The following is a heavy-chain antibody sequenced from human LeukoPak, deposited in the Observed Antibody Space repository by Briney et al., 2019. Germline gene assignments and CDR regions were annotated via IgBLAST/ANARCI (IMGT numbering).Heavy chain of an antibody. CDR3: ARHPPLGIEQIHWLDP. CDR1: GGSISSSSYY. Sequence: PSETLSLTCTVSGGSISSSSYYWGWIRQPPGKGLEWIGSIYYSGSTYYNPSLKSRVTISVDTSKNQFSLKLSSVTAADTAVYFCARHPPLGIEQIHWLDPWGQGTLVTVSS. V-gene: IGHV4-39*07. J-gene: IGHJ5*02. D-gene: IGHD7-27*01. CDR2: IYYSGST.